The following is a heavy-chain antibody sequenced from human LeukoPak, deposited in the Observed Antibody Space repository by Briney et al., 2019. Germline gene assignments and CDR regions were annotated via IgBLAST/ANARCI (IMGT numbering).Heavy chain of an antibody. D-gene: IGHD3-22*01. J-gene: IGHJ2*01. CDR2: IFHSGST. Sequence: SETLSLTCAVSGGSISSNNWWSWVRQPPGKGLEWIGEIFHSGSTNYNPSLKSRVTISVDTSKNQFSLKLSSVTAADTAVYYCARSPYYYDSSGYYEDPRSYWYFDLWGRGTLVTVSS. CDR3: ARSPYYYDSSGYYEDPRSYWYFDL. CDR1: GGSISSNNW. V-gene: IGHV4-4*02.